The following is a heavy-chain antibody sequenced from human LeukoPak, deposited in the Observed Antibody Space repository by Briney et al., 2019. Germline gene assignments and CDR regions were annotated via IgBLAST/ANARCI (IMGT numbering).Heavy chain of an antibody. D-gene: IGHD5-24*01. J-gene: IGHJ3*02. CDR2: IYYSGST. V-gene: IGHV4-61*08. CDR1: GGSISSGGYY. Sequence: SETLSLTCTVSGGSISSGGYYWSWIRQHPGKGLEWIGYIYYSGSTNYNPSLKSRVTISVDTSKNQFSLKLSSVTAADTAVYYCARESEMATTGAFDIWGQGTMVTVSS. CDR3: ARESEMATTGAFDI.